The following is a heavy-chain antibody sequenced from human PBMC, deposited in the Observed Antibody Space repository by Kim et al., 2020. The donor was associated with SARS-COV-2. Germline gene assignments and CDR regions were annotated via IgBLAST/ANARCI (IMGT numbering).Heavy chain of an antibody. CDR2: ISSSSSYI. D-gene: IGHD6-19*01. V-gene: IGHV3-21*01. Sequence: GGSLRLSCAASGFTFSSYSMNWVRQAPGKGLEWVSSISSSSSYIYYADSVKGRFTISRDNAKNSLYLQMNSLRAEDTAVYYCARDLGSGWYGGAFDIWGQGTMVTVSS. CDR3: ARDLGSGWYGGAFDI. CDR1: GFTFSSYS. J-gene: IGHJ3*02.